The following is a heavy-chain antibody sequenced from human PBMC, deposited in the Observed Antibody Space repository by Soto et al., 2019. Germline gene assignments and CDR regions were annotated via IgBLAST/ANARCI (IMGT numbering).Heavy chain of an antibody. Sequence: GGSLRLSCAASGFTLSNVWMTWVRRAPGKGLEWVVRIKSEIEGGTTDYAAPVKGRFTISRYDSRNTLYLQMNSLKTEETAVYYCSTYGAAGLDXWGQGTQATVSX. CDR3: STYGAAGLDX. D-gene: IGHD3-10*01. J-gene: IGHJ4*02. CDR2: IKSEIEGGTT. V-gene: IGHV3-15*01. CDR1: GFTLSNVW.